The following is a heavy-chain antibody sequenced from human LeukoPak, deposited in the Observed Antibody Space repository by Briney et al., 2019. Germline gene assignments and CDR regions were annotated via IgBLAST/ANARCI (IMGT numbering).Heavy chain of an antibody. CDR1: GGSISSSSYY. J-gene: IGHJ4*02. V-gene: IGHV4-39*01. CDR3: ARVVPAAKIFDY. Sequence: SETLSLTCTVSGGSISSSSYYWGWIRQPPGKGLEWIGSIYYSGSTYYNPSLKSRVTISVDTSKNQFSLKLSSATAADTAVYYCARVVPAAKIFDYWGQGTLVTVSS. D-gene: IGHD2-2*01. CDR2: IYYSGST.